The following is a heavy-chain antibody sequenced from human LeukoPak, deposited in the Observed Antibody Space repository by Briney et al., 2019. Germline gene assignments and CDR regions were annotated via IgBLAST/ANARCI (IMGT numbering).Heavy chain of an antibody. D-gene: IGHD3-22*01. CDR3: ARVNDDSSGYYYYFDY. V-gene: IGHV4-4*02. J-gene: IGHJ4*02. Sequence: SGTLSLTCAVSGGSISSSNWWSWVRQPPGKGLEWIGEIYHSGSTNYNPSLKSRVTISVDTSKNQFSLKLSSVTAADTAVYYCARVNDDSSGYYYYFDYWGQGTLVTVSS. CDR2: IYHSGST. CDR1: GGSISSSNW.